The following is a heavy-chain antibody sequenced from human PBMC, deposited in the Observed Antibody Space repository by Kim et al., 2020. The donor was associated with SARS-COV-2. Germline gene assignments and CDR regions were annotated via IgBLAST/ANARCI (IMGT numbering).Heavy chain of an antibody. CDR2: IYYSGST. D-gene: IGHD1-26*01. J-gene: IGHJ5*02. V-gene: IGHV4-39*01. CDR1: GGSISSSSYY. CDR3: AWHREVGWFDP. Sequence: SETLSLTCTVSGGSISSSSYYWGWIRQPPGKGLEWIGSIYYSGSTYYNPSLKSRVTISVDTSKNQFSLKLSSVTAADTAVYYCAWHREVGWFDPWGQGTLVTVSS.